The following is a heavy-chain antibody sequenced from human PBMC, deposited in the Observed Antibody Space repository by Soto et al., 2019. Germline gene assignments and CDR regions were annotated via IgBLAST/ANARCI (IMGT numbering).Heavy chain of an antibody. CDR2: ISAYNGNT. J-gene: IGHJ4*02. CDR1: GYTFTSYG. CDR3: ARDCHSTSCRRTIDY. D-gene: IGHD2-2*01. V-gene: IGHV1-18*04. Sequence: QVQLVQSGAEVKKPGASVKVSCKASGYTFTSYGISWVRQAPGQGLEWMGCISAYNGNTNYAQKLQGTATRTTDTSTSTAYMELRTLRSDTTAVYYCARDCHSTSCRRTIDYRGQGTLVTVSS.